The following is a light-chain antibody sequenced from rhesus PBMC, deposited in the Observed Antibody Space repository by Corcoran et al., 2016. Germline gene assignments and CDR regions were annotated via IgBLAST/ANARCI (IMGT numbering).Light chain of an antibody. CDR1: QNIHSN. J-gene: IGKJ2*01. CDR2: AAS. Sequence: QMTQSPSALSASVGDRVTISCRASQNIHSNLAWYQQKPGKAPKHLIYAASSSQTGIPPRFRGSGSGTDFTLTIRGLQPADSAAYSCRHYSGNPCSFGQGTKVEIK. CDR3: RHYSGNPCS. V-gene: IGKV1S12*01.